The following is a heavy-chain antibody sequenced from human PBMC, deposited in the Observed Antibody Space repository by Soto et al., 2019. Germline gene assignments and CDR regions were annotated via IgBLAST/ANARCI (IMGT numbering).Heavy chain of an antibody. J-gene: IGHJ4*02. CDR1: GFTVSRYS. V-gene: IGHV3-48*01. CDR2: ISSSSSTI. Sequence: GGSLRLSCAASGFTVSRYSMNWVRQAPGKGLEWVSYISSSSSTIYYAGSGKGRFTIPRDKAKNSLYLQMNSLRAEDTAVYYCARRQHPQYYFDYWGQGTLVTVSS. CDR3: ARRQHPQYYFDY. D-gene: IGHD2-2*01.